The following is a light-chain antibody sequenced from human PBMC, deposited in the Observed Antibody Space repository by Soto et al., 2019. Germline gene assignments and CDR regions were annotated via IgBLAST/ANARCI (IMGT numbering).Light chain of an antibody. CDR3: QQYGRSPYT. J-gene: IGKJ2*01. CDR2: GTS. CDR1: QSVSSSY. V-gene: IGKV3-20*01. Sequence: EIVLTQSPGTLSLSPGERATLSCRASQSVSSSYLGWYQQKPGQAPRLLIYGTSSRAAGIPDRFSGNGSGTDFTLDISRLEPEDFAVYYCQQYGRSPYTVGQGTKLEIE.